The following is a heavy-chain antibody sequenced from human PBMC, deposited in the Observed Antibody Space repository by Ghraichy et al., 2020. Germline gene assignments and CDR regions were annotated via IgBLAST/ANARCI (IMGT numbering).Heavy chain of an antibody. CDR2: ISSSGSTI. V-gene: IGHV3-48*03. CDR1: GFTFSSYE. D-gene: IGHD5-18*01. J-gene: IGHJ4*02. CDR3: ARDIREQLWLRKLDY. Sequence: GGSLRLSCAASGFTFSSYEMNWVRQAPGKGLEWVSYISSSGSTIYYADSVKGRFTISRDNAKNSLYLQMNSLRAEDTAVYYCARDIREQLWLRKLDYWGQGTLVTVSS.